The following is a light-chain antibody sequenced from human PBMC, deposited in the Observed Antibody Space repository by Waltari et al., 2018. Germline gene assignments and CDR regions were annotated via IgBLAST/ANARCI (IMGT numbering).Light chain of an antibody. V-gene: IGLV1-44*01. CDR3: SSWDDSRNTVV. J-gene: IGLJ2*01. Sequence: QTILTPPPSASGTPGQRVTPPCPGSSPHIGNNFVNWYQKLPETAPTLLIYSDRQRPSGVPDRFSASKSGTSASLAISGLQSEDEGLYYCSSWDDSRNTVVFGGGTKLTVL. CDR2: SDR. CDR1: SPHIGNNF.